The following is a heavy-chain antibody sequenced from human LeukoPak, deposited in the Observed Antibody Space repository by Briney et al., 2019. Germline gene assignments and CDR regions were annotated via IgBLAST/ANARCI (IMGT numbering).Heavy chain of an antibody. CDR1: GFTFSSYG. CDR2: IWYDGSNK. J-gene: IGHJ4*02. Sequence: AGGSLRLSCAASGFTFSSYGMHWARQAPGKGLEWVAVIWYDGSNKYYADSVKGRFTISRDNSKNTLYLQMGSLRAEDTAVYYCARGESYRFDYWGQGTLVTVSS. CDR3: ARGESYRFDY. V-gene: IGHV3-33*01. D-gene: IGHD3-16*01.